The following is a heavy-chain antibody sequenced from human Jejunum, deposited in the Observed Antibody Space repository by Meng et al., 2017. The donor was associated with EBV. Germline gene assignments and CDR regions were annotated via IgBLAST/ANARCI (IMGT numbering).Heavy chain of an antibody. J-gene: IGHJ4*02. Sequence: RPGRRKPSGTLSLTCPVSGDSISSSHWWSWVRQPPGKGLEWIGEIYHSGSTNYNPSLKSRVTISVDKSKNQFSLKLSSVTAADTAVYYCARYGSGYFPALWYWGQGTLVTVSS. CDR1: GDSISSSHW. V-gene: IGHV4-4*02. CDR3: ARYGSGYFPALWY. D-gene: IGHD3-3*01. CDR2: IYHSGST.